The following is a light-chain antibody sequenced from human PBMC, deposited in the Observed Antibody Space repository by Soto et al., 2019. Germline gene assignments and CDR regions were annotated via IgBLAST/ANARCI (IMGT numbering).Light chain of an antibody. J-gene: IGLJ3*02. V-gene: IGLV2-8*01. CDR2: EVT. CDR1: SSDVGAYKY. CDR3: TSYVGTDNWV. Sequence: QSALTQPPSASGSPGQSVTISCTGNSSDVGAYKYVSWYQQYPGKAHKLMIYEVTKRPSGVPELFSGSKSGNTGSLTVYGLQAEDEADYYCTSYVGTDNWVFGGGTKLTCL.